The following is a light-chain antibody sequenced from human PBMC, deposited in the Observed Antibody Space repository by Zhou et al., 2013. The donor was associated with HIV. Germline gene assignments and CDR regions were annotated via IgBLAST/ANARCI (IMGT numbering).Light chain of an antibody. Sequence: EIVMTQSSATLSVSPGERATLSCRASQSVRSNLAWYQQKPGQAPRLLIYGASNRATGIPPRFSGSGSGTEFTLIISSLQPEDFATYYCQQANSFPWTFGQGTKVEIK. V-gene: IGKV3-15*01. J-gene: IGKJ1*01. CDR2: GAS. CDR1: QSVRSN. CDR3: QQANSFPWT.